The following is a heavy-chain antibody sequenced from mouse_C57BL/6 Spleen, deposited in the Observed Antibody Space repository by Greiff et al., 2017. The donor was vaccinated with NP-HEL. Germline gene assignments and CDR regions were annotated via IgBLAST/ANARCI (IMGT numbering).Heavy chain of an antibody. CDR3: ARDTDYDGSPFDY. CDR1: GYSITSGYY. J-gene: IGHJ2*01. D-gene: IGHD2-4*01. CDR2: ISYDGSN. Sequence: EVKLQESGPGLVKPSQSLSLTCSVTGYSITSGYYWNWIRQFPGNKLEWMGYISYDGSNKYNPSLKNRISITRDTSKNQFFLKLNSVTTEDTATYYCARDTDYDGSPFDYWGQGTTLTVSS. V-gene: IGHV3-6*01.